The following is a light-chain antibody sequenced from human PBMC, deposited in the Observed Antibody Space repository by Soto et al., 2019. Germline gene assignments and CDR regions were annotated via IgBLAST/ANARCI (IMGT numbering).Light chain of an antibody. CDR1: QSVGSY. CDR2: GAS. CDR3: QQYDSWPPPFP. V-gene: IGKV3-15*01. Sequence: EIVMTQSPATLSVSLGDRATLSCRASQSVGSYLAWYQQKPGQAPRLLIYGASTRAAGIPARFSGSGSETDFTHTISSLQSEDVAVYFCQQYDSWPPPFPFGQGTKLEIK. J-gene: IGKJ2*01.